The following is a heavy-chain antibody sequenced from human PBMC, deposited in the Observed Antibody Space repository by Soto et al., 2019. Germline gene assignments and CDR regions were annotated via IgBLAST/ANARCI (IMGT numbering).Heavy chain of an antibody. Sequence: QVQLQESGPGLVKPSETLSLTCTVSGGSISSYYWSWIRQPPGKGLEWIGYIYYSGSTNYNPSLKSRVTISVDTSKNRFSLKLSSVNAADAAVYYCARDQAYGVGAFDIWGQGTMVTVSS. J-gene: IGHJ3*02. D-gene: IGHD4-17*01. CDR1: GGSISSYY. CDR2: IYYSGST. CDR3: ARDQAYGVGAFDI. V-gene: IGHV4-59*01.